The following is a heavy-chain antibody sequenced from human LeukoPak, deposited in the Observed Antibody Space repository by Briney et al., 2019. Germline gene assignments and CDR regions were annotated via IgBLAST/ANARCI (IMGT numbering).Heavy chain of an antibody. Sequence: PSETLSLTCTVSGGSISGSSYYWGWIRQPPGKGLEWIGSIYYSGSTYYNPSLKSRVTISVDTSKNQFSLKLNSVTAADTAVYYCARTYYDFWSGYYDDYWGQGTLVTVSS. CDR2: IYYSGST. CDR3: ARTYYDFWSGYYDDY. CDR1: GGSISGSSYY. D-gene: IGHD3-3*01. V-gene: IGHV4-39*01. J-gene: IGHJ4*02.